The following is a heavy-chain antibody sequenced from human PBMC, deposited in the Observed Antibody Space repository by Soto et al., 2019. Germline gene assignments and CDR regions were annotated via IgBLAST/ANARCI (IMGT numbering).Heavy chain of an antibody. CDR3: ARESTSLGYYFDY. CDR1: GGSVSSGSYY. J-gene: IGHJ4*02. CDR2: IYYSGTT. Sequence: QVQLQESGPGLVKPSETLSLTCTVSGGSVSSGSYYWTWIRQPPGKGLEWIGGIYYSGTTNYNPSLKSRVTISVDTSKNQFSLNLSSVTAADTAVYYCARESTSLGYYFDYWGQGSLVTVSS. D-gene: IGHD7-27*01. V-gene: IGHV4-61*01.